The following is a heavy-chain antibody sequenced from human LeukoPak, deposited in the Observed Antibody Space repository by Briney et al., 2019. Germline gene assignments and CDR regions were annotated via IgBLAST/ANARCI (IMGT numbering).Heavy chain of an antibody. Sequence: SETLSLTCTVSGGSITGSTYYWAWFRQPPGKGLEWIGSLYHTGSTYYSPSLKSRVSLFLDTSKSQFSLKVTSVTAADTAVYYCARRSGDWADNWFDPWGQGTLVSVSS. V-gene: IGHV4-39*01. CDR1: GGSITGSTYY. D-gene: IGHD2-21*02. CDR2: LYHTGST. J-gene: IGHJ5*02. CDR3: ARRSGDWADNWFDP.